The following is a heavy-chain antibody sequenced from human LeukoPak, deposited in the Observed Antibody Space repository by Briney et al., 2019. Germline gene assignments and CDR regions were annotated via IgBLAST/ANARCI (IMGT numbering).Heavy chain of an antibody. V-gene: IGHV4-59*01. CDR2: IYYSGST. D-gene: IGHD2-2*01. CDR1: GGSISSYY. CDR3: ARENRYCSSTNCSYYYYIDV. J-gene: IGHJ6*03. Sequence: AETLSLTCTVSGGSISSYYWSWIRQPPGKGLERIGYIYYSGSTNYNPSLKSRVTISVDTSKNQFALKLSSVTAADTAVYYCARENRYCSSTNCSYYYYIDVWGKGTTVTVSS.